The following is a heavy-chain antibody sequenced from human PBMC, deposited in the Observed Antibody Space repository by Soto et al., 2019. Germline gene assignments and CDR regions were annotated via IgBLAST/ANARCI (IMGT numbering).Heavy chain of an antibody. D-gene: IGHD4-17*01. CDR2: INHSGST. CDR1: GGSFSGYY. Sequence: SQTLSLTCAVYGGSFSGYYWSWIRQPPGKGLEWIGEINHSGSTNYNPSLKSRVTISVDTSKNQFSLKLSSVTAADTAVYYCARGAAPRSVWFDPWGQGTLVTVSS. J-gene: IGHJ5*02. CDR3: ARGAAPRSVWFDP. V-gene: IGHV4-34*01.